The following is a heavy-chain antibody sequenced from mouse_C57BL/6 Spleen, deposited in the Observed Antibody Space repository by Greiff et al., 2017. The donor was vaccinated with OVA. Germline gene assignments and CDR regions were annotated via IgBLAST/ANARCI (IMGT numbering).Heavy chain of an antibody. Sequence: VKLVESGAELVKPGASVKMSCKASGYTFTTYPIEWMKQNHGKSLEWIGNFHPYNDDTKYNEKFKGKATLTVEKSSSTVYLELSRLTSDDSAVYYCARGQGYGSPFDYWGQGTTLTVSS. V-gene: IGHV1-47*01. J-gene: IGHJ2*01. CDR2: FHPYNDDT. CDR3: ARGQGYGSPFDY. CDR1: GYTFTTYP. D-gene: IGHD1-1*01.